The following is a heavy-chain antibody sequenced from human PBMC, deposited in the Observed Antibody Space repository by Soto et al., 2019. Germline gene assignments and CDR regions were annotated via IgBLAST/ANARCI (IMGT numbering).Heavy chain of an antibody. J-gene: IGHJ4*02. CDR1: GFTFKHNA. D-gene: IGHD6-13*01. Sequence: QVQLVESGGGVCQPGRSLTIFCTASGFTFKHNAMHWIRQAPAKGLEWVADISYDGSTKNYADSVKGRFTISRDNAKNTLSLQMSALKGEDTATYYCAREGIAESGPTYYVFWGQGTLVAVSS. CDR3: AREGIAESGPTYYVF. V-gene: IGHV3-30-3*01. CDR2: ISYDGSTK.